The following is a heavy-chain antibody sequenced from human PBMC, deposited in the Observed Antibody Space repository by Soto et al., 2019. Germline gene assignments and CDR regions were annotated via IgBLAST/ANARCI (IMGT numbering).Heavy chain of an antibody. CDR2: ISGDNGNT. CDR1: AYTFTNYA. V-gene: IGHV1-18*01. Sequence: QVQLVQSGAEVKKPGASVRVSCQTSAYTFTNYAVSWVRQAPGQGLEWMGWISGDNGNTIYAQKFQGRVTMTTDTSTRKAYMELRSLRSDDTAVYYCATGLLGYCSGGSCYSGPWGQGTLVTVSS. D-gene: IGHD2-15*01. CDR3: ATGLLGYCSGGSCYSGP. J-gene: IGHJ5*02.